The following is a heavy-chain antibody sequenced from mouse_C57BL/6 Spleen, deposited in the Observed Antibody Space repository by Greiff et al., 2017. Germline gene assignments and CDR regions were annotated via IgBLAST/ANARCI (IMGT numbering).Heavy chain of an antibody. J-gene: IGHJ1*03. CDR2: FDPANGNP. CDR3: ARSTIVTTYFDV. D-gene: IGHD2-12*01. V-gene: IGHV14-3*01. CDR1: GFNIKNTY. Sequence: VQLQQSVAELVRPGASVKLSCTASGFNIKNTYMHWVKQRPEQGLEWIGRFDPANGNPKYAPKFQGKATITAATSANTAYLQLSSLASEDTAIYSCARSTIVTTYFDVWGTGTTVTVSS.